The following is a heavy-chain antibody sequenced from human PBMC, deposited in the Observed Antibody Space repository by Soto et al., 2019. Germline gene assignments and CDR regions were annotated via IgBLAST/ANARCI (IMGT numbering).Heavy chain of an antibody. CDR1: GFTFDDYA. CDR2: ISWNSGSI. V-gene: IGHV3-9*01. Sequence: SLKISCAASGFTFDDYAMHWVRQAPGKGLEWVSGISWNSGSIGYADSVKGRFTISRDNAKNSLYLQMNSLRAEDTALYYCAKDTFCISTSCYFYGMDVWGQGTTVTVSS. D-gene: IGHD2-2*01. J-gene: IGHJ6*02. CDR3: AKDTFCISTSCYFYGMDV.